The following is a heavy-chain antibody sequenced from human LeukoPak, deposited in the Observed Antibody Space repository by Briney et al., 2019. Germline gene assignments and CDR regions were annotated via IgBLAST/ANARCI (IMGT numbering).Heavy chain of an antibody. CDR3: ARDTLTMVRGVIV. D-gene: IGHD3-10*01. Sequence: SETLSLTCAVYGGSFSGYYWGWIRQPPGKGLEWIGEINHSGSANYNPSLKSRVTISVDTSKNQFSLKLSSATAADTAVYYCARDTLTMVRGVIVWGQGTLVTVSS. J-gene: IGHJ4*02. CDR2: INHSGSA. V-gene: IGHV4-34*01. CDR1: GGSFSGYY.